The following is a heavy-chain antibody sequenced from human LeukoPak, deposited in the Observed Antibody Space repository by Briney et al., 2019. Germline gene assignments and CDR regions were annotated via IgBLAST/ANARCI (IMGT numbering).Heavy chain of an antibody. Sequence: SETLSLTCTVSGGSISSYDWSWIRQPARKGLEWIGRTYTSGSTNYNPSLKSRVTMSVDMSKNQFYLKLSSMIAADTAVYYCARVSSSWYQDWYFDLWGRGTLVTVPS. CDR1: GGSISSYD. V-gene: IGHV4-4*07. CDR2: TYTSGST. D-gene: IGHD6-13*01. J-gene: IGHJ2*01. CDR3: ARVSSSWYQDWYFDL.